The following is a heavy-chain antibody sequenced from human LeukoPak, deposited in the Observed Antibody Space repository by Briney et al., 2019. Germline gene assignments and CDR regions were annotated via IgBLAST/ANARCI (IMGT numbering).Heavy chain of an antibody. Sequence: GASVKVSCKASGYTFTGYYMHWVRQAPGQGLEWMGWVNAYNGNTNYAQKLQDRVTMTTDTSTSTAYMELRSLTSDDTAVYYCARGRPQYFYYYMDVWGKGTTVTVSS. CDR3: ARGRPQYFYYYMDV. J-gene: IGHJ6*03. CDR2: VNAYNGNT. V-gene: IGHV1-18*04. CDR1: GYTFTGYY.